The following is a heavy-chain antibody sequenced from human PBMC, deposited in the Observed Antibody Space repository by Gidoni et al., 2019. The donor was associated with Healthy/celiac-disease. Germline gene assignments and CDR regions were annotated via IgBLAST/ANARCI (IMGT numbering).Heavy chain of an antibody. CDR3: ARDRGDYDFWSGYYGWFDP. CDR1: GFTFSSYS. V-gene: IGHV3-48*02. CDR2: ISSSSSTI. D-gene: IGHD3-3*01. Sequence: EVQLVESGGGLVQPGGSLRLSCAASGFTFSSYSMNWVRQAPGKGLEWVSYISSSSSTIYYADSVKGRFTISRDNAKNSLYLQMNSLRDEDTAVYYCARDRGDYDFWSGYYGWFDPWGQGTLVTVSS. J-gene: IGHJ5*02.